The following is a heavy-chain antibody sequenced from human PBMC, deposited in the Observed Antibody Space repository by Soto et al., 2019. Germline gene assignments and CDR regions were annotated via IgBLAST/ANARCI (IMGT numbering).Heavy chain of an antibody. CDR1: GYTLTELS. Sequence: ASVKVSCKVSGYTLTELSMHWVRQAPGKGLEWLGGYGPEEGETIYAQSFQGRVTMTEDTSAETAYMELRSLKSEDTATYYCATTRTTYVHYFDSWGQGTLVTVSS. D-gene: IGHD3-16*01. CDR3: ATTRTTYVHYFDS. J-gene: IGHJ4*02. CDR2: YGPEEGET. V-gene: IGHV1-24*01.